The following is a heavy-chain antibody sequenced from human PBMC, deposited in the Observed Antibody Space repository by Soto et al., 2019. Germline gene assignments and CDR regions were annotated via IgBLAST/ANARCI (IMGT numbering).Heavy chain of an antibody. CDR3: ARDRGPSSGYYPYWFDP. V-gene: IGHV1-69*12. J-gene: IGHJ5*02. D-gene: IGHD3-22*01. CDR1: GGTFSSYA. CDR2: IIPIFGTA. Sequence: QVQLMQSGAEVKKPGSSVKVSCKASGGTFSSYAISWVRQAPGQGLEWMGEIIPIFGTANYAQKFQGRVTTTADESTSTAYMEVSSLGYEDTAVYYCARDRGPSSGYYPYWFDPWGQGTLVTVSS.